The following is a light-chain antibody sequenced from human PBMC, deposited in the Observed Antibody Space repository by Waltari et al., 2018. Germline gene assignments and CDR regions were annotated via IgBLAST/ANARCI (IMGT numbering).Light chain of an antibody. CDR3: ATRDEGPTVV. Sequence: VLTQPPSASGTPGQSVTISCSGSLSNIGTHYVYWYQQLPGTAPKLLIYLTHQRPSGVPARFSASKSGTSASLAISGLRFEDEGDYYCATRDEGPTVVFGGGTKVTVL. CDR2: LTH. CDR1: LSNIGTHY. J-gene: IGLJ2*01. V-gene: IGLV1-47*01.